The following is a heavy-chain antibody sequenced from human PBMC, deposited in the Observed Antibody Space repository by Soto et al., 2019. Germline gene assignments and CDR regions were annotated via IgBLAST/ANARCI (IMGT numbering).Heavy chain of an antibody. CDR2: VWADGHKK. J-gene: IGHJ3*02. CDR3: AREGPLSGTAPFDI. CDR1: GFIFSDHG. D-gene: IGHD6-13*01. Sequence: GGSLRLSCAASGFIFSDHGMHWVRQAPGKGLEWVTVVWADGHKKFYADSVKGRFTVSRDNSRNTVDLEMNSLRAEDTAMYYCAREGPLSGTAPFDIWGQGTMATVSS. V-gene: IGHV3-33*01.